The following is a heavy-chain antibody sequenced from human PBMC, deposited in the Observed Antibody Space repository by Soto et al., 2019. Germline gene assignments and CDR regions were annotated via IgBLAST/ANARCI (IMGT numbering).Heavy chain of an antibody. D-gene: IGHD5-12*01. CDR2: IKYDGSEE. V-gene: IGHV3-7*05. J-gene: IGHJ5*02. CDR3: ARFASGKSASS. Sequence: SRISKTKGKGVEWGANIKYDGSEEYYVDSVRGRFTISRDNAMNSLHLQMNSLRADDTAVYYCARFASGKSASSWGQGTLVTVSS.